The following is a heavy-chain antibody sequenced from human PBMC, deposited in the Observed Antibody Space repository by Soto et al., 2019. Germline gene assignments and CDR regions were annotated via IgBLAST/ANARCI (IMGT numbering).Heavy chain of an antibody. J-gene: IGHJ2*01. D-gene: IGHD1-26*01. V-gene: IGHV3-74*01. CDR3: AMGGSLNCYFDL. CDR1: GFTFSSYW. CDR2: INSDGSAT. Sequence: EVQLVESGGGLVQPGGSLRLSCAASGFTFSSYWMHWVRQAPGKGLVWVSRINSDGSATSYADSVKGRFTISRDNAKKTLYLQMNSLRAEDTAGEYCAMGGSLNCYFDLWGRGTLVTVYS.